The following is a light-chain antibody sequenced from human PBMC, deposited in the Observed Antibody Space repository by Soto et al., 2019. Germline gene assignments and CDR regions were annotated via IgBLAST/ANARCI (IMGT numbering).Light chain of an antibody. CDR3: AAWDHSLSGQNSV. V-gene: IGLV1-47*01. CDR1: SSNIGSNY. Sequence: QSVLTQPPSASGTPGQRVTISCSGSSSNIGSNYVYWYQQLPGTAPKLLIYRNNQRPSGVPDRFSGSKSGTSASLAISGLRSEDEADYYCAAWDHSLSGQNSVFGTGSKVTVL. CDR2: RNN. J-gene: IGLJ1*01.